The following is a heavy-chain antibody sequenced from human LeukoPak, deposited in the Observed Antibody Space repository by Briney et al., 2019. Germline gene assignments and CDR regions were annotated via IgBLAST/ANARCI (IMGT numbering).Heavy chain of an antibody. Sequence: GGSLRLSCAASGFTFSDYSMNWVRQAPGKGLEWVSSISSSGEHIYYPDSVKGRLAISRDNAKNSLYLQMNSLRVEDTAVYYCARGGGNYGKYYFDYWGQGTLVTVSS. CDR3: ARGGGNYGKYYFDY. J-gene: IGHJ4*02. V-gene: IGHV3-21*01. CDR2: ISSSGEHI. D-gene: IGHD3-10*01. CDR1: GFTFSDYS.